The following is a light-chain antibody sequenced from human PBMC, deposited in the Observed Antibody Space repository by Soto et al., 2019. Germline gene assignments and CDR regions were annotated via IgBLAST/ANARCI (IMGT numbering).Light chain of an antibody. J-gene: IGKJ3*01. CDR2: YAS. V-gene: IGKV3-15*01. Sequence: EMVMTQSPATLSVSPGERVTLSCRASESVHRNLAWYQQKPGQGPSLLIYYASTRATGVPDRFTGSGSGTESTLTISSLQSEDSGVYHCPHYSNWPPTFGPGTKVEIK. CDR3: PHYSNWPPT. CDR1: ESVHRN.